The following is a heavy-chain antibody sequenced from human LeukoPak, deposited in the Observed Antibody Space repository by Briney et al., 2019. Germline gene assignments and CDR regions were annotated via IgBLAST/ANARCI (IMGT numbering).Heavy chain of an antibody. Sequence: GESLKISCKGSGYSFTSYWISWVRQMPGKGLEWMGRIDPSDSYTNYSPSFQGHDTISADKSISTAYLQWSSLKASDTAMYYCARYYYDSSGYWYYFDYWGQGTLVTVSS. V-gene: IGHV5-10-1*01. CDR1: GYSFTSYW. CDR2: IDPSDSYT. CDR3: ARYYYDSSGYWYYFDY. J-gene: IGHJ4*02. D-gene: IGHD3-22*01.